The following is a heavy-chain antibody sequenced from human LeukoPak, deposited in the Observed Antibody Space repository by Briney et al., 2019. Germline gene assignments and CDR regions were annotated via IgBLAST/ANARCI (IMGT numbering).Heavy chain of an antibody. CDR2: IYYSGST. J-gene: IGHJ3*02. CDR3: ARDGSWYEDAFDI. V-gene: IGHV4-61*01. CDR1: GGSISSGSYY. Sequence: PSQTLSLTCTVSGGSISSGSYYWSWIRQPPGKGLEWIGYIYYSGSTNYNPSLKSRVTISVDTSKNQFSLKLSSVTAADTAVYYCARDGSWYEDAFDIWGQGTMVTVSS. D-gene: IGHD6-13*01.